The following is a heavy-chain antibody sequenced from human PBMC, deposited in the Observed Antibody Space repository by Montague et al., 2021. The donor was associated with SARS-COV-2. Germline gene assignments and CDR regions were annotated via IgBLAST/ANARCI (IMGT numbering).Heavy chain of an antibody. V-gene: IGHV4-34*01. CDR2: INHSGST. D-gene: IGHD3-10*01. CDR3: ARVRYYGSGTSLGMDV. J-gene: IGHJ6*02. Sequence: SETRSLTCAVYGGSFSGYYWSWIRQPPGKGLEWIGEINHSGSTNYNPSLKSRVIISVDTSKNQFSLKLSSVTAADMAVYYCARVRYYGSGTSLGMDVWGQGTTVTVSS. CDR1: GGSFSGYY.